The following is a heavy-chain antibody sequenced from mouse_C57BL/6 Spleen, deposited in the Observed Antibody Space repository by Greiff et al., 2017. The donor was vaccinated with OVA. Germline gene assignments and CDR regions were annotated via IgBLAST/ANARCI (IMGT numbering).Heavy chain of an antibody. CDR3: ATSLGVGRAWFAY. J-gene: IGHJ3*01. CDR1: GYTFTSYW. CDR2: IHPNSGST. D-gene: IGHD3-1*01. Sequence: QVQLQQPGAELVKPGASVKLSCKASGYTFTSYWMHWVKQRPGQGLEWIGMIHPNSGSTNYNEKFKSKATLTVDKSSSTAYMQLSSLTSEDSAVYYCATSLGVGRAWFAYWGQGTLVTVSA. V-gene: IGHV1-64*01.